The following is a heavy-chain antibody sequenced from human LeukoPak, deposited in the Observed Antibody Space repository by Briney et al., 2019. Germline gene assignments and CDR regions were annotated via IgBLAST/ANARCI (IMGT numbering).Heavy chain of an antibody. V-gene: IGHV3-66*01. CDR2: IHSGGST. CDR1: GFTISSHY. CDR3: ARESATVTNGYYYYYMDV. D-gene: IGHD4-11*01. J-gene: IGHJ6*03. Sequence: GGSLRLSCSVSGFTISSHYMAWVRQVPGKGPEWVSLIHSGGSTYYADSVKGRFTISRDNSKNTVYLQMNSLRAEDTAVYYCARESATVTNGYYYYYMDVWGKGTTVTVSS.